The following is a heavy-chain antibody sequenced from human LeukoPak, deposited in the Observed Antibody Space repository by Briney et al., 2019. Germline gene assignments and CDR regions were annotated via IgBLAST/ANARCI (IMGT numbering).Heavy chain of an antibody. CDR1: GYTFTSYG. V-gene: IGHV1-18*01. Sequence: ASVKVSCKASGYTFTSYGINWVRQAPGQGLEWMGWLNVYNGNTNNAQKLQGRVTMTTDTSTSTAYMELRSLRSDDTAVYYCASAGIDRWELLTHAFDIWGQGTMVTVSS. CDR3: ASAGIDRWELLTHAFDI. J-gene: IGHJ3*02. D-gene: IGHD1-26*01. CDR2: LNVYNGNT.